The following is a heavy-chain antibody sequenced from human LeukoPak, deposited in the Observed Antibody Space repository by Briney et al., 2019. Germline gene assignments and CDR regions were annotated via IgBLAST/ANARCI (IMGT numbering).Heavy chain of an antibody. CDR1: GFTFSDYY. Sequence: GGSLRLSCAASGFTFSDYYMSWIRQAPGKGLEWVSYISSSGSTIYYADSVKGRFTISRDNAKNSLYLQMNSLRAEDTAVYYCAKDILAAGLFFDYWGQGILVTVSS. J-gene: IGHJ4*02. CDR2: ISSSGSTI. V-gene: IGHV3-11*01. D-gene: IGHD6-13*01. CDR3: AKDILAAGLFFDY.